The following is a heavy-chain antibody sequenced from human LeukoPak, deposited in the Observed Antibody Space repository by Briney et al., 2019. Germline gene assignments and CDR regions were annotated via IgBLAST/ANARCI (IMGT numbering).Heavy chain of an antibody. CDR1: GGSISSHY. CDR2: IYYSGST. CDR3: AREGGEWELLGYFDY. J-gene: IGHJ4*02. D-gene: IGHD1-26*01. V-gene: IGHV4-59*11. Sequence: SETLSLTCTVSGGSISSHYWSWIRQPPGKGLEWIGYIYYSGSTNYNPSLKSRVTISVDTSRNQFSLKRSSVTAADTAVYYCAREGGEWELLGYFDYWGQGTLVTVSP.